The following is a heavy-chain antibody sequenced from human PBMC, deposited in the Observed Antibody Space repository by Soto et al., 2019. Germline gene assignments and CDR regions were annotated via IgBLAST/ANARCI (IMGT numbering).Heavy chain of an antibody. CDR3: ARESEDLTSNFDY. V-gene: IGHV3-53*01. Sequence: HPGGSLRLSCAVSGFTVSNNYMSWVRQAPGKGLEGVSVIYSGGYTAYGDSVKGRFTISRDNAKNSLYLEMNSLRAEDTAVYYCARESEDLTSNFDYWGQGTLVTVSS. CDR2: IYSGGYT. CDR1: GFTVSNNY. J-gene: IGHJ4*02.